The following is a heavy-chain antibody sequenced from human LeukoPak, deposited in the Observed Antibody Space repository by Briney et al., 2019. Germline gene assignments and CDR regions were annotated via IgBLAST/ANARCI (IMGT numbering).Heavy chain of an antibody. CDR3: ARDATDKITMVRGVIDYYYGMDV. CDR1: GFTFSSYA. V-gene: IGHV3-30-3*01. Sequence: GGSLRLSCAASGFTFSSYAMHWVRQAPGKGLEWVAVISYDGSKKYYADSVKGRFTISRDNSKNTLYLQMNSLRAEDTAVYYCARDATDKITMVRGVIDYYYGMDVWGQGTTSTVSS. J-gene: IGHJ6*02. CDR2: ISYDGSKK. D-gene: IGHD3-10*01.